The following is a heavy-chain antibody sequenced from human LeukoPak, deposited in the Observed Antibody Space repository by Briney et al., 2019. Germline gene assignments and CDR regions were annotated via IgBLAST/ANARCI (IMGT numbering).Heavy chain of an antibody. CDR2: INAGNGNT. CDR1: GYTFTSYA. D-gene: IGHD3-10*01. J-gene: IGHJ4*02. Sequence: GASVKVSCKASGYTFTSYAMHWVRQAPGQRLKWMGWINAGNGNTKYSQKFQGRVTITRDTSASTAYMELSSLRSEDTAVYYCARVFYGSGSYYNYFDYWGQGTLVTVSS. CDR3: ARVFYGSGSYYNYFDY. V-gene: IGHV1-3*01.